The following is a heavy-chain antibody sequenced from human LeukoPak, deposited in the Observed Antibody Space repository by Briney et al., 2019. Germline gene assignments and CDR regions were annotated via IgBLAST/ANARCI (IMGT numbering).Heavy chain of an antibody. V-gene: IGHV3-11*04. CDR1: GFTFSDYY. CDR3: AREFYSSPAGVTGYYYYMDV. D-gene: IGHD6-13*01. J-gene: IGHJ6*03. Sequence: PGGSLRLSCAASGFTFSDYYMSWIRQAPGKGLEWVSYISSSGSTIYYADSVKGRFTISRDNAKNSLYLQMNSLRAEDTAVYYCAREFYSSPAGVTGYYYYMDVWGKGTTVTVSS. CDR2: ISSSGSTI.